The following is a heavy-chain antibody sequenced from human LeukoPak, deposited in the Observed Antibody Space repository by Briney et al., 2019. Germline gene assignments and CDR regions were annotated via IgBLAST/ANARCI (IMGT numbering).Heavy chain of an antibody. CDR1: GGSISSYY. Sequence: PSETLSLTCTVSGGSISSYYWSWIRQPPGKGLEWIGYIYYSGSTNYNPSLKSRVIISVDTSKNQFSLKLSSVTAADTAVYYCASGYYDSSFAAFDIWGQGTMVTVSS. CDR3: ASGYYDSSFAAFDI. V-gene: IGHV4-59*01. J-gene: IGHJ3*02. D-gene: IGHD3-22*01. CDR2: IYYSGST.